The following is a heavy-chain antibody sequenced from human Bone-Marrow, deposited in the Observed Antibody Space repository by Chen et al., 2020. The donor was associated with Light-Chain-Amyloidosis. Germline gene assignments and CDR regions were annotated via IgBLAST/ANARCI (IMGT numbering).Heavy chain of an antibody. J-gene: IGHJ4*02. CDR2: IYPDDSDA. CDR3: ARRRDGYNFDY. V-gene: IGHV5-51*01. CDR1: GYTFPNYW. D-gene: IGHD5-12*01. Sequence: EVQLEQSGPEVKKPGESLKISCKGSGYTFPNYWIGWVRQMPGKGLEWTGVIYPDDSDARYSPSFEGQVTISADKSITTAYQQWRSLNASDTAMYYCARRRDGYNFDYWGQGTLVTVSS.